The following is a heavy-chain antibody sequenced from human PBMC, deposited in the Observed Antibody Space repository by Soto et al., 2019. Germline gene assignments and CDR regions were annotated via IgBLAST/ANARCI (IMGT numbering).Heavy chain of an antibody. CDR3: ARAKQTHSSGWYSHWFDP. CDR1: GGTFSSYA. CDR2: IIPIFGTA. V-gene: IGHV1-69*01. D-gene: IGHD6-19*01. J-gene: IGHJ5*02. Sequence: KVSCKASGGTFSSYAISWVRQAPGQGLEWMGGIIPIFGTANYAQKFQGRVTITADESTSTAYMELSSLRSEDTAVYYCARAKQTHSSGWYSHWFDPWGQGTLVTVSS.